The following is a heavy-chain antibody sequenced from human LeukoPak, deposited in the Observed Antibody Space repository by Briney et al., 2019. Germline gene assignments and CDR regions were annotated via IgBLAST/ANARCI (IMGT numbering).Heavy chain of an antibody. CDR2: INSDGSST. V-gene: IGHV3-74*01. CDR3: ASLCSSTSCYSQSY. J-gene: IGHJ4*02. D-gene: IGHD2-2*02. Sequence: GGSLRLSCAASVFTFSGYWMHWVRQAPGKGLVWVSRINSDGSSTSYADSVKGRFTISRDNAKNTLYLQMNSLRAEDTAVYYCASLCSSTSCYSQSYWGQGTLVTVSS. CDR1: VFTFSGYW.